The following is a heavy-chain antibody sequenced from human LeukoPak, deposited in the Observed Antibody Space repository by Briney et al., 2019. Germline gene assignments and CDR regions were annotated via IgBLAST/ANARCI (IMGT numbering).Heavy chain of an antibody. V-gene: IGHV1-2*02. D-gene: IGHD2-2*01. Sequence: ASVKVSCKASGYTFTGYYMHWVRQAPGQGLEWMGWINPNSGGTNYAQKFQGRVTMTRDTSISTAYMELSRLRSDDTAVYYCARASIVIVPAAIEDYWGQGTLVTVSS. CDR1: GYTFTGYY. CDR2: INPNSGGT. CDR3: ARASIVIVPAAIEDY. J-gene: IGHJ4*02.